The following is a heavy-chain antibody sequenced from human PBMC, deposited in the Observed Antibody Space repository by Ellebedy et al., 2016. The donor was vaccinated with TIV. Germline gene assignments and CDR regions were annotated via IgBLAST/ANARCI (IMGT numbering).Heavy chain of an antibody. CDR1: GFTFSSYW. CDR2: IKQDGSEK. CDR3: ARLQMTTTFNWFDP. V-gene: IGHV3-7*03. J-gene: IGHJ5*02. D-gene: IGHD4-17*01. Sequence: GGSLRLSXAASGFTFSSYWMSWVCQAPGKGLEWVANIKQDGSEKYYVDSVKGRFTISRDNAKNSLYLQMNSLRAEDTAVYYCARLQMTTTFNWFDPWGQGTLVTVSS.